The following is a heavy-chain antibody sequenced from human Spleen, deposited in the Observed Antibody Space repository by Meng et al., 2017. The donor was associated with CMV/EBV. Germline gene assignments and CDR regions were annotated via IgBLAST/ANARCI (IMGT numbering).Heavy chain of an antibody. D-gene: IGHD3-3*01. Sequence: SETLSLTCAVYGGSFSGYYWSWIRQPPGKGLEWIGEINHSGSTNYNPSLKSRVTISVDTSKNQFSLKLSSVTAADTAVYYCARGPWEWLLRSYYYYGMDVWGQGTTVTVSS. CDR3: ARGPWEWLLRSYYYYGMDV. CDR1: GGSFSGYY. CDR2: INHSGST. V-gene: IGHV4-34*01. J-gene: IGHJ6*02.